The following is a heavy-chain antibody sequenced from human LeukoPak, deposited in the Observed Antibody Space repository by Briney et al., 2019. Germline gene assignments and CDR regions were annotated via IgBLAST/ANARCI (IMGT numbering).Heavy chain of an antibody. CDR3: AKDPGSYSSSWYTVY. Sequence: GGSLRLSCAASGFTFSSYAMSWVRQAPGKGLELVSAISGSGGSTYYADSVKGRFTISRDNSKNTLYLQMNSLRAEDTAVYYCAKDPGSYSSSWYTVYWGQGTLVTVSS. V-gene: IGHV3-23*01. CDR1: GFTFSSYA. CDR2: ISGSGGST. D-gene: IGHD6-13*01. J-gene: IGHJ4*02.